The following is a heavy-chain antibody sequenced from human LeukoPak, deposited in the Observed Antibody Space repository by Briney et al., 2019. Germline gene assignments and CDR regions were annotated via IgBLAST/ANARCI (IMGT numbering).Heavy chain of an antibody. Sequence: GGSLRLSCAASGFTFSSYWMSWVRQATGKGLEWVANIKQDGSEKYYVDSVKGRFTISRDNSKNSLYLQMNSLRAEDTAVYYCASGYSYGRGLLWGQGTLVTVSS. CDR1: GFTFSSYW. V-gene: IGHV3-7*01. CDR2: IKQDGSEK. J-gene: IGHJ4*02. CDR3: ASGYSYGRGLL. D-gene: IGHD5-18*01.